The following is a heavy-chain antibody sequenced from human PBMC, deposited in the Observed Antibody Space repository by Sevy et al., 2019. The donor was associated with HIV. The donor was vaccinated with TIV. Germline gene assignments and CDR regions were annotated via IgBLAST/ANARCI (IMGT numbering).Heavy chain of an antibody. V-gene: IGHV4-39*01. D-gene: IGHD3-3*01. CDR2: IFHTGKT. CDR1: GGSISKIGNY. Sequence: SETLSLTCSVSGGSISKIGNYWGWVRQPPGERLEWIGDIFHTGKTNYNPSLKSRDTISLDTSKNQFSLKLSSVTAADTPVYYCAKIYDYWGPGALVTVSS. CDR3: AKIYDY. J-gene: IGHJ4*02.